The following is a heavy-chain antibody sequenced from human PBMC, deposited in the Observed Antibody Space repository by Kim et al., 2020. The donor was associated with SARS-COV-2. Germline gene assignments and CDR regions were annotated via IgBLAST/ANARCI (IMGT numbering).Heavy chain of an antibody. CDR3: ARSSRGAAAGFDY. D-gene: IGHD6-13*01. V-gene: IGHV4-59*08. CDR1: GGSISNYY. CDR2: IYYTGST. J-gene: IGHJ4*02. Sequence: SETLSLTCTVSGGSISNYYWSWIRQPPGKGLEWIGYIYYTGSTNYDPSLKSRVTISVDTSKNQFSLRLNSMTAADTAMYFCARSSRGAAAGFDYWGQGT.